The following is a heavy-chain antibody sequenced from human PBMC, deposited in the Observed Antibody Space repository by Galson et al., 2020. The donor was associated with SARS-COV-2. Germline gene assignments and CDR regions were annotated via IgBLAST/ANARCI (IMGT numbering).Heavy chain of an antibody. D-gene: IGHD2-15*01. Sequence: ASVKVSCKASGYTFTGYYMHWVRQAPGQGLEWMGWINPNSGGTNYAQKFQGRVTMTRDTSISTAYMELSRLRSDDTAGYYCARDRLGYCSGGSCYAPAYWGQGTLVTVSS. CDR1: GYTFTGYY. V-gene: IGHV1-2*02. CDR3: ARDRLGYCSGGSCYAPAY. J-gene: IGHJ4*02. CDR2: INPNSGGT.